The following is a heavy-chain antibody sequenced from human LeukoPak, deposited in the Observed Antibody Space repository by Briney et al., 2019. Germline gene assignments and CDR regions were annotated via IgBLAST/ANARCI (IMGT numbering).Heavy chain of an antibody. J-gene: IGHJ3*02. Sequence: GGSLRLSCAASGFTFSSYSMNWVRQAPGKGLEWVSSISSSSYIYYADSVKGRFTISRDNAKNSLYLQMNSQRAEDTAVYYCARDASVRPYYYDSSGYYGTSGAFDIWGQGTMVTVSS. CDR1: GFTFSSYS. CDR2: ISSSSYI. D-gene: IGHD3-22*01. CDR3: ARDASVRPYYYDSSGYYGTSGAFDI. V-gene: IGHV3-21*01.